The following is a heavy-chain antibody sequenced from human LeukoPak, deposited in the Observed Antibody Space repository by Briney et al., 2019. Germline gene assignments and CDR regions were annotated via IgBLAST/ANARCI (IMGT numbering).Heavy chain of an antibody. CDR1: GYTFTGYY. V-gene: IGHV1-69*05. CDR3: AREGVRQQPVLDY. Sequence: SVKVSCKASGYTFTGYYMHWVRQAPGQGLEWMGGIIPIFGTANYAQKFQGRVTITTDESTSTAYMELSSLRSEDTAVYYCAREGVRQQPVLDYWGQGTLVTVSS. CDR2: IIPIFGTA. D-gene: IGHD6-6*01. J-gene: IGHJ4*02.